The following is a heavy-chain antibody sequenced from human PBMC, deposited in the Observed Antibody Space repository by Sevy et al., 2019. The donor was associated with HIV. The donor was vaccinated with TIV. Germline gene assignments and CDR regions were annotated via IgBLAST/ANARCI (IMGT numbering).Heavy chain of an antibody. Sequence: GGSLRLSCAASGFTFSNAWMSWVRQAPGKGLEWVGRIKSKTDGGTTDYAAPVKSRFTISRDDSKITLYLQMNSLKTKDTAVYYCTTSCYGDYRGLYAFDIWGQGTMVTVSS. V-gene: IGHV3-15*01. CDR1: GFTFSNAW. CDR2: IKSKTDGGTT. D-gene: IGHD4-17*01. J-gene: IGHJ3*02. CDR3: TTSCYGDYRGLYAFDI.